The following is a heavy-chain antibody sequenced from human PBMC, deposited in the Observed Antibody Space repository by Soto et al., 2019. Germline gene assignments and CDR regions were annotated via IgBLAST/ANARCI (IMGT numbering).Heavy chain of an antibody. J-gene: IGHJ6*03. Sequence: QVQLQQWGAGLLKPSETLSLTCAVYGGSFSGYQWSWIRQTPGKGLEWIGEINDSGNINYNPSLKSRVTIFLDTPKKQISRKLSSVHAADTAVYYCARGLILWFGELSRRGGYYYYMDVWGKGTTVIVSS. CDR3: ARGLILWFGELSRRGGYYYYMDV. CDR1: GGSFSGYQ. CDR2: INDSGNI. D-gene: IGHD3-10*01. V-gene: IGHV4-34*01.